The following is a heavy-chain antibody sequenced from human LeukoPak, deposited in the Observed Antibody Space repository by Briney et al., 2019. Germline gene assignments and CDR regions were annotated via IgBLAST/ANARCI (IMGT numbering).Heavy chain of an antibody. CDR1: GFTFSSFA. D-gene: IGHD6-13*01. CDR2: MSGDATST. V-gene: IGHV3-23*01. CDR3: AKRTSGSSWYSSDS. Sequence: GGSLRLSCAASGFTFSSFAANWVRQAPGKGLEWVSTMSGDATSTYYADSVKGRFTISRDNSKNTLYLQMNSLRAEDTAVYYCAKRTSGSSWYSSDSWGQGTLVTVSS. J-gene: IGHJ4*02.